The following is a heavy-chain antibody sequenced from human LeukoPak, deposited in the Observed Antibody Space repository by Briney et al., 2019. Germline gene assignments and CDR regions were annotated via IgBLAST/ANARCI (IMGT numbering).Heavy chain of an antibody. CDR1: GFIFSNYG. Sequence: GGSLRLSCAASGFIFSNYGIHWVRQAPGKGLERVGVIWYDGSTKYNPDSVKGRFTISRDSSKNTVNLQMNRLRAEDTAVYYCARAFGDNVSSAPLIDYWGQGTLVTVSS. CDR2: IWYDGSTK. J-gene: IGHJ4*02. CDR3: ARAFGDNVSSAPLIDY. D-gene: IGHD2-21*02. V-gene: IGHV3-33*01.